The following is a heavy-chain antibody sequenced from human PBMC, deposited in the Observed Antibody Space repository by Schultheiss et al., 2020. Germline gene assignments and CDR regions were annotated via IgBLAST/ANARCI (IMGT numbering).Heavy chain of an antibody. CDR1: GGSISSYY. Sequence: SQTLSLTCTVSGGSISSYYWSWIRQPAGKGLEWIGRIYTSGSTNYNPSLKSRVTMSVDTSKNQFSLKLSSVTAADTAVYYCARDMNDFWSGYDAFDIWGQGTMGTVS. V-gene: IGHV4-4*07. CDR3: ARDMNDFWSGYDAFDI. J-gene: IGHJ3*02. D-gene: IGHD3-3*01. CDR2: IYTSGST.